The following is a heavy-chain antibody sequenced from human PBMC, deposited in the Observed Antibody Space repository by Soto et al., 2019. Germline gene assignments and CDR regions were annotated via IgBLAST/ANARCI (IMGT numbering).Heavy chain of an antibody. CDR3: TTDPDIVVVPAAIVDY. CDR2: IKSKTDGGTT. D-gene: IGHD2-2*02. CDR1: GFTFSNAW. J-gene: IGHJ4*02. Sequence: PGGSLRLSCAASGFTFSNAWMSWVRQAPGKGLEWVGRIKSKTDGGTTDYAAPVKGRFTISRDDSKNTLYLQMNSLKTEDTAVYYCTTDPDIVVVPAAIVDYWGQGTLVTVSS. V-gene: IGHV3-15*01.